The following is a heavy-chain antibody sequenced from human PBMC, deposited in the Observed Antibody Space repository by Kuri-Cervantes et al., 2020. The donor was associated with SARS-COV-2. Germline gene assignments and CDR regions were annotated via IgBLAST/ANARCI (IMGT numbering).Heavy chain of an antibody. Sequence: GESLKISCAASGFTFSSYGMHWVRQAPGKGLEWVAFIRYDGSNKYYADSVKGRFTISRDNSKNTLYLQMNSLRAEDTAMYYCAKMGIGSSTSCYTEPCKGRDAFDIWGQGTMVTVSS. D-gene: IGHD2-2*02. V-gene: IGHV3-30*02. CDR2: IRYDGSNK. CDR1: GFTFSSYG. J-gene: IGHJ3*02. CDR3: AKMGIGSSTSCYTEPCKGRDAFDI.